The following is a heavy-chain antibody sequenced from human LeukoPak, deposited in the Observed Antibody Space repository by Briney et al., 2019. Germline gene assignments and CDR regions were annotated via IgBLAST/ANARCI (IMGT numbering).Heavy chain of an antibody. D-gene: IGHD6-13*01. J-gene: IGHJ6*04. CDR2: INHSGST. CDR3: ARLVEQQLVLSDV. Sequence: PSETLSLTCAVYGGSFSGYYWSWIRQPPGKGLEWIGEINHSGSTNYNPSLKSRVTISVDTSKNQFSLKLSSVTAADTAVYYCARLVEQQLVLSDVWGKGTTVTVSS. CDR1: GGSFSGYY. V-gene: IGHV4-34*01.